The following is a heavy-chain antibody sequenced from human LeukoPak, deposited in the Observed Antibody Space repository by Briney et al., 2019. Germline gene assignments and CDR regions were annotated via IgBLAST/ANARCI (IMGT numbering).Heavy chain of an antibody. D-gene: IGHD3-10*01. CDR2: ISSSASII. J-gene: IGHJ4*02. CDR3: ARGPMVRGVFIRRSKSGFFDY. CDR1: GFTFSSYS. Sequence: PGGSLRLSCAASGFTFSSYSMNWVRQAPGKGLEWVSYISSSASIIYYADSVKGRFTVSRDNAKNSLYPQMNSLRAEDTAIYYCARGPMVRGVFIRRSKSGFFDYWGQGTLVTVSS. V-gene: IGHV3-48*04.